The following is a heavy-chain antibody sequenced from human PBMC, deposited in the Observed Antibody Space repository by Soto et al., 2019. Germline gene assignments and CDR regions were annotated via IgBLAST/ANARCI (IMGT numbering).Heavy chain of an antibody. Sequence: GGSLRLSCAASGFTFSSYAMSWVRQAPGKGLDWVSAMSGRCGSTYYAAYVKHRLTIYRHNSKTTLYLQIKSLRAEDTAVYYCAKGPILVLPPRLFDHWGQGTLVTVSS. D-gene: IGHD3-22*01. CDR2: MSGRCGST. V-gene: IGHV3-23*01. CDR1: GFTFSSYA. CDR3: AKGPILVLPPRLFDH. J-gene: IGHJ4*02.